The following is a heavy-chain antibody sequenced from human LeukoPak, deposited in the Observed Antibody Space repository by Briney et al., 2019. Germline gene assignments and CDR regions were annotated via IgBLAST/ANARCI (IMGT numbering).Heavy chain of an antibody. V-gene: IGHV3-33*06. CDR1: GFNFRSYG. CDR3: AKSLYGSGFGIDY. Sequence: GRSLRLSCAASGFNFRSYGMHWVRQAPGKGLEWVAVIWYDGSNKYYADSVKGRFTISRDNSKNTLYLQMNSLRAEDTAVYYCAKSLYGSGFGIDYWGQGTLVTVSS. D-gene: IGHD3-10*01. CDR2: IWYDGSNK. J-gene: IGHJ4*02.